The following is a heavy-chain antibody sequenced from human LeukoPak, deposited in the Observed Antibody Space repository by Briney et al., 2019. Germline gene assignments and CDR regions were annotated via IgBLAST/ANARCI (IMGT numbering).Heavy chain of an antibody. CDR3: ARDRVGSGWPRPYYFEN. Sequence: ASVKVSCKPSGYTFTGYYLHWLRQAPGQGLEWMGWINPNTSATISAQKFQGRVTMTRETSIDTAYTELTRRTTDETTVYYCARDRVGSGWPRPYYFENWGQGTLVTVSS. D-gene: IGHD6-19*01. J-gene: IGHJ4*02. V-gene: IGHV1-2*02. CDR2: INPNTSAT. CDR1: GYTFTGYY.